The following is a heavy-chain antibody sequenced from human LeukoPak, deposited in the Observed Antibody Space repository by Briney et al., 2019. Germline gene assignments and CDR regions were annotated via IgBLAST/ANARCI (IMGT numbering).Heavy chain of an antibody. CDR1: GYTFTSYA. CDR2: INTNTGNP. D-gene: IGHD6-13*01. V-gene: IGHV7-4-1*02. CDR3: ARAGEYSSSWYRIFDY. J-gene: IGHJ4*02. Sequence: ASVKASCKASGYTFTSYAMNWVRQAPGQGLEWMGWINTNTGNPTYAQGFTGRFVFSLDTSVSTAYLQISSLKAEDTAVYHCARAGEYSSSWYRIFDYWGQGTLVTVSS.